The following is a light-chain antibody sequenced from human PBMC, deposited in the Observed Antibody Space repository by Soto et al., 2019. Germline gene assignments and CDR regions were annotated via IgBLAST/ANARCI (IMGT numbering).Light chain of an antibody. V-gene: IGLV1-51*02. CDR1: SSNIGNNY. CDR3: GTWDSSLSARV. CDR2: ENN. Sequence: QSVLTQPPSVSAAPGQKGTISCSGSSSNIGNNYVSWYQQFPGTAPKLLIYENNKRPSGIPDRCAGSKSGTSATLGITGLQTGDEADYYCGTWDSSLSARVFGGGTKLTVL. J-gene: IGLJ3*02.